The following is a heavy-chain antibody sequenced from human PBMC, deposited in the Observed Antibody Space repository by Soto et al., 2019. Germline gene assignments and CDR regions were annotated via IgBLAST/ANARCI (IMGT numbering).Heavy chain of an antibody. CDR3: ARDPYRYNSGWCMDY. D-gene: IGHD6-19*01. V-gene: IGHV3-33*01. CDR1: GFTFISYG. J-gene: IGHJ4*02. Sequence: GGSLRLSCAASGFTFISYGMHWVRQAPGRGLEWVAIIWYDGSNKDYADSAKGRFTISRDNSKNTLYLQMNSLRPEDTAVYYCARDPYRYNSGWCMDYWGQGTLVTVSS. CDR2: IWYDGSNK.